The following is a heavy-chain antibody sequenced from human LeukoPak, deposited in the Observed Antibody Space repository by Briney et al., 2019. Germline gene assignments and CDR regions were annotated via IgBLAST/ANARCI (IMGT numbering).Heavy chain of an antibody. J-gene: IGHJ3*02. CDR2: TYYRSKWYN. D-gene: IGHD6-13*01. CDR1: GDSVSSNSAA. CDR3: AREALHSSSWYGRSAFDI. V-gene: IGHV6-1*01. Sequence: SQTLSLTCAISGDSVSSNSAAWNWIRQSPSRGLEWLGRTYYRSKWYNDYAVSVKSRITINPDTSKNQFFLQLNSVTPEDTAVYYCAREALHSSSWYGRSAFDIWGQGTMVTVSS.